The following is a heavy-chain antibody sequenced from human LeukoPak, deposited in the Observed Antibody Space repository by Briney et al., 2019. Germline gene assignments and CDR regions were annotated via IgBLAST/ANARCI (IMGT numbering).Heavy chain of an antibody. Sequence: PSETLSLTCTVSGGSISSSSYYWGWIRQPPGKGLEWIGSIYYGESTYYNPSLKSRVTISVDTSKNQFSLKLTSVTATDTAVYYCARHGALELGHAFHVWGQGTMVSVSS. CDR2: IYYGEST. CDR1: GGSISSSSYY. J-gene: IGHJ3*01. V-gene: IGHV4-39*01. CDR3: ARHGALELGHAFHV. D-gene: IGHD1-7*01.